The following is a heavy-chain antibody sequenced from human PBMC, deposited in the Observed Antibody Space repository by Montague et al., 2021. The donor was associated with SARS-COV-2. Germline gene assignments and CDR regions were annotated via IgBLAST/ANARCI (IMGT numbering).Heavy chain of an antibody. CDR1: GFTFSDYA. J-gene: IGHJ4*02. D-gene: IGHD3-16*01. CDR3: ARDGVREAADY. V-gene: IGHV3-48*02. CDR2: ISSRSTPT. Sequence: SLRLSCAASGFTFSDYAMTLFRQAPVKGLEWVSYISSRSTPTFYSDSVKGRFTISRDNNKSSLFLQMNSLRDEDMAVYYCARDGVREAADYWGQGTLVTVSS.